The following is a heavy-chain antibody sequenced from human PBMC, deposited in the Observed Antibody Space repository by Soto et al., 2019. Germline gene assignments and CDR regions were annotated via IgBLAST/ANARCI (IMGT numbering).Heavy chain of an antibody. CDR3: ANGWFGELLGWFDP. CDR2: ISSSSTI. Sequence: PGGSLRLSCAASGFTFSSYSMNWVRQAPGKGLEWVPYISSSSTIYYADSVKGRFTTSRDNAKNSLYLQMNSLRAEDTAVYYCANGWFGELLGWFDPWGQGTLVTVSS. V-gene: IGHV3-48*01. D-gene: IGHD3-10*01. CDR1: GFTFSSYS. J-gene: IGHJ5*02.